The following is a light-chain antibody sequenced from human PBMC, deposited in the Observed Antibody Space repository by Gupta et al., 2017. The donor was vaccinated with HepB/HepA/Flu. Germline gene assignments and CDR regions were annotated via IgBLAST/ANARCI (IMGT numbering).Light chain of an antibody. V-gene: IGKV1-9*01. CDR3: QQGNYFPRT. CDR2: DAS. Sequence: DIQFTQPPYFLSASVGDRVTITFRVSQGISNYLAWYQQKPGKAPTLLIYDASTVKSGVPSRFSGSGYGTEFTLTVSSLQPEDVANYYCQQGNYFPRTFGQGTXVEI. CDR1: QGISNY. J-gene: IGKJ1*01.